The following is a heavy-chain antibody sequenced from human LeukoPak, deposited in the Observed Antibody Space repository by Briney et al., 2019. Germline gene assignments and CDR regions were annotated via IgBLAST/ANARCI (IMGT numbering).Heavy chain of an antibody. CDR3: AREGCYDISGYYVNRDQGQY. D-gene: IGHD3-22*01. V-gene: IGHV1-18*01. CDR2: ISAYNGNT. J-gene: IGHJ4*02. CDR1: GYTFTSYG. Sequence: ASVKVSCKASGYTFTSYGISWVRQAPGQGLEWMGWISAYNGNTNYAQKLQGRVTMTTDTSTSTAYMELRSLRSDDTAVYYCAREGCYDISGYYVNRDQGQYWGQGTLVTVSS.